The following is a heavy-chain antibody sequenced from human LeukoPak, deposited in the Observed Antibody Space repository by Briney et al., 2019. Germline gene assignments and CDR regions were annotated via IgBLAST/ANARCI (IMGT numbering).Heavy chain of an antibody. Sequence: SETLSLTCTVSGGSISSYYWSWIRQPPGKGLEWIGYIYYSGSTNYNPSLKSRVTISVDTSKNQFSLKLSSVTAADTAVYHCARGGVVPAAIAYWGQGTLVTVSS. CDR1: GGSISSYY. J-gene: IGHJ4*02. CDR3: ARGGVVPAAIAY. V-gene: IGHV4-59*01. D-gene: IGHD2-2*01. CDR2: IYYSGST.